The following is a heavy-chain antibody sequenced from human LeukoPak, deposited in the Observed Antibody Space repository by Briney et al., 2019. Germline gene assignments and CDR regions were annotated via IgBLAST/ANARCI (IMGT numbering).Heavy chain of an antibody. V-gene: IGHV4-4*07. CDR1: PDSVTDYY. Sequence: SETLSLTCTVSPDSVTDYYWSWIRQPVGKGLEWIGYIYDIGNTNYNPSLQSRVTMSVDRSKNQFSLKLTSVTAADTAVYYCARGGSFYYYMDVWGKGTTVTLSS. CDR3: ARGGSFYYYMDV. D-gene: IGHD3-10*01. J-gene: IGHJ6*03. CDR2: IYDIGNT.